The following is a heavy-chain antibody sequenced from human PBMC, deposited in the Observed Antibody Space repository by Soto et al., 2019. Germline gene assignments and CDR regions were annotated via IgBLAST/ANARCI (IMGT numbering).Heavy chain of an antibody. J-gene: IGHJ4*02. D-gene: IGHD3-22*01. CDR1: GFTFSSYG. CDR3: AKDRHDSSGYDN. CDR2: ISYDGSNK. V-gene: IGHV3-30*18. Sequence: GGSLRLSCAASGFTFSSYGMHWVRQAPGKGLEWVAVISYDGSNKYYADSVKGRLTISRDNSKNTLYLQMNSLRAEDTAVYYCAKDRHDSSGYDNWGQGTLVTVSS.